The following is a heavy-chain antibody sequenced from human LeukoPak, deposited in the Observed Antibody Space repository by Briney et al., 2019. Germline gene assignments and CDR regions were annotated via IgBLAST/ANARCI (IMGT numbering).Heavy chain of an antibody. Sequence: GGSLRLSCTTSEFTFSNYWMHWVRQVPGKGLVWVSRIDTDGTTTDYADSVKGRFTISRDNSKNTLYLQMNSLRAEDTAVYYCAKELESDDYVWGSYRYTGIYFDYWGQGTLVTVSS. V-gene: IGHV3-74*01. D-gene: IGHD3-16*02. CDR2: IDTDGTTT. CDR3: AKELESDDYVWGSYRYTGIYFDY. J-gene: IGHJ4*02. CDR1: EFTFSNYW.